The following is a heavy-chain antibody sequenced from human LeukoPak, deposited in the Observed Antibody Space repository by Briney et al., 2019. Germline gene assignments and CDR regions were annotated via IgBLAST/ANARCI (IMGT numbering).Heavy chain of an antibody. CDR3: AKGRWLQIPFDY. V-gene: IGHV3-23*01. D-gene: IGHD5-24*01. J-gene: IGHJ4*02. CDR2: ISGSGGST. CDR1: GFTFSSYS. Sequence: PGGSLRLSCAASGFTFSSYSMNWVRQAPGKGLEWVSAISGSGGSTYYADSVKGRFTISRDNSKNTLYLQMNSLRAEDTAVYYCAKGRWLQIPFDYWGQGTLVTVSS.